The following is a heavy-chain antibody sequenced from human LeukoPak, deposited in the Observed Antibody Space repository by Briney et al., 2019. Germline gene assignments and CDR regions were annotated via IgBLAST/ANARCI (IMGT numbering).Heavy chain of an antibody. CDR3: ARSYSSSWANWFDP. J-gene: IGHJ5*02. V-gene: IGHV4-34*01. CDR1: GGSFSGYY. CDR2: INHSGST. Sequence: PSETLSLTCAVYGGSFSGYYWSWIRQPPGKGLEWIGEINHSGSTNYNPSLKSRVTISVDTSKNQFSLKLSSVTAADTAVYYCARSYSSSWANWFDPWGQGTLVTVSS. D-gene: IGHD6-13*01.